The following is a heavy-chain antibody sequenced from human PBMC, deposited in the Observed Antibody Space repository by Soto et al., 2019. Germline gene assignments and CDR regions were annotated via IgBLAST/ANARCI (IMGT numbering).Heavy chain of an antibody. CDR2: IWYDGSNK. D-gene: IGHD3-10*01. Sequence: QVQLVESGGGVVQPGRSLRLSCAASGFTFSSYGMHWVRQAPGKGLEWVAVIWYDGSNKYYADSVKGRFTISRDNSKNSLYLQMNSLRAEDTAVYYGARDQRRFGELPKEGGNWFDPWGQGTLVTVSS. V-gene: IGHV3-33*01. CDR3: ARDQRRFGELPKEGGNWFDP. J-gene: IGHJ5*02. CDR1: GFTFSSYG.